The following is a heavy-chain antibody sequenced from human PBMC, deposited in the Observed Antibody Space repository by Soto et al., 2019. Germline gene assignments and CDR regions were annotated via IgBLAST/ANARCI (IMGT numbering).Heavy chain of an antibody. J-gene: IGHJ6*02. CDR1: GFTFSSYA. D-gene: IGHD3-10*01. CDR2: ISGSGGST. Sequence: GGSVRLSCAASGFTFSSYAMSWVRQAPGKGLEWVSAISGSGGSTYYADSVKGRFTISRDNSKNTLYLQMNSLRAEDTAVYYSATSITMFRGENPDVCRPGTTVTVSS. V-gene: IGHV3-23*01. CDR3: ATSITMFRGENPDV.